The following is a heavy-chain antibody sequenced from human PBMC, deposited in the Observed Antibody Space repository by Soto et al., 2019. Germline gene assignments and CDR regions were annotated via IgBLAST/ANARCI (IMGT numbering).Heavy chain of an antibody. CDR2: ISYDGSNK. Sequence: GGSLRLSCAASGFTFSSYAMHWVRQAPGKGLEWVAVISYDGSNKYYADSVKGRFTISRDNSKNTLYLQMNSLRAEDTAVYYCARVPVPVLRFLEWLLYLDYWGQGTLVTVSS. CDR3: ARVPVPVLRFLEWLLYLDY. V-gene: IGHV3-30-3*01. CDR1: GFTFSSYA. J-gene: IGHJ4*02. D-gene: IGHD3-3*01.